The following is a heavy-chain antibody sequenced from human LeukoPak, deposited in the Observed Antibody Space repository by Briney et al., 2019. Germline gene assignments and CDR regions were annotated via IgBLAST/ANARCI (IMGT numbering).Heavy chain of an antibody. J-gene: IGHJ5*02. D-gene: IGHD3-10*01. CDR2: ISAYNGNT. V-gene: IGHV1-18*01. CDR1: GYTFTSYG. Sequence: ASVKVSCKASGYTFTSYGISWVRQAPGQGLEWMGWISAYNGNTNYAQKLQGRVTMTTDTSTSTAYMELRSLRSDDTAVYYCAREVTMVRGVIYGWFDPWGQGTLVTVSS. CDR3: AREVTMVRGVIYGWFDP.